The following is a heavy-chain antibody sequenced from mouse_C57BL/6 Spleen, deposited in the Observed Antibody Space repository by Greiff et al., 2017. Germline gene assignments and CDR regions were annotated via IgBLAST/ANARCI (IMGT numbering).Heavy chain of an antibody. CDR2: IFPGDGVT. CDR3: ARGDLLGYFDY. D-gene: IGHD3-3*01. J-gene: IGHJ2*01. Sequence: VQLQESGPELVKPGASVKISCKASGYAFSSSWMNWVKQRPGKGLEWIGRIFPGDGVTNYNGKFKGKATLTADKSSSTAYMQLSSLTSEDSAVYFCARGDLLGYFDYWGQGTTLTVSS. V-gene: IGHV1-82*01. CDR1: GYAFSSSW.